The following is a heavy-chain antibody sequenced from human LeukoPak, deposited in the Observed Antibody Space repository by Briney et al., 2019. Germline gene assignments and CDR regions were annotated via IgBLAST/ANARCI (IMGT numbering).Heavy chain of an antibody. D-gene: IGHD3-16*01. CDR2: INSDGDST. Sequence: PGGSLRLSWAASGFTFSGYWMHWVRQAPGKGLVWVSRINSDGDSTSYADSVRGRFTISRDNAKNTLYLQMNSLRAEDTAVYFCATGGHYFDYWGQGTLVTVSS. CDR1: GFTFSGYW. CDR3: ATGGHYFDY. J-gene: IGHJ4*02. V-gene: IGHV3-74*01.